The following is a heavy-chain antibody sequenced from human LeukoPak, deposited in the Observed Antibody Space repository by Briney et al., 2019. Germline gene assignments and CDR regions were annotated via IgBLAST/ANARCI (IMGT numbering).Heavy chain of an antibody. V-gene: IGHV1-69*13. J-gene: IGHJ5*02. CDR1: GGTFSSYA. Sequence: ASVKVSCKASGGTFSSYAISGVRQAPGQGLEWMGGIIPIFGTANYAQKFQGRVTITADESTSTAYMELSSLRSEDTAVYYCARDRYCSGGSCWGSWFDPWGQGTLVTVSS. D-gene: IGHD2-15*01. CDR2: IIPIFGTA. CDR3: ARDRYCSGGSCWGSWFDP.